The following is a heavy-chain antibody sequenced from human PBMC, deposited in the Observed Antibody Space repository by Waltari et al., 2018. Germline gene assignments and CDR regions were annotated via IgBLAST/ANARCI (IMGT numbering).Heavy chain of an antibody. CDR3: VKGNEIDY. J-gene: IGHJ4*02. D-gene: IGHD1-1*01. Sequence: QVHLVESGGGVVQPGGSLRLSCAAPGFNFTLFGMHWVRQAPGKGLEWVSFISYDGMNENYADSVKGRFTMSRDNSKKMLYVQMNNLRAEDSAVYYCVKGNEIDYWGQGTLVTVSS. V-gene: IGHV3-30*02. CDR2: ISYDGMNE. CDR1: GFNFTLFG.